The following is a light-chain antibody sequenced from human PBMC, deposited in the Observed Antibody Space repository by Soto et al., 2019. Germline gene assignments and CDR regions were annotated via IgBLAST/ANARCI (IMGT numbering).Light chain of an antibody. CDR2: HAS. CDR1: QSVSNY. Sequence: EIVLTQSPGTLSLSPGERATLSCRASQSVSNYLAWYQQKPGQAPRLLIYHASNRATGIPARFSGSGSGTDFTLTISSLEPEDFAVYYCQQRSDWPPWTFGQGTKVEIK. CDR3: QQRSDWPPWT. J-gene: IGKJ1*01. V-gene: IGKV3-11*01.